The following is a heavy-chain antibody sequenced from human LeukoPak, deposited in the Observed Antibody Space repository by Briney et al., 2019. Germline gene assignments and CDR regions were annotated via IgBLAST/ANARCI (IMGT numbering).Heavy chain of an antibody. CDR1: GLTFSSYN. CDR3: AELGITMIGGV. Sequence: AGASLRLSCAPSGLTFSSYNMNWVRQAPGKGLESVSYISSSGSTIYSADSVKGRFTISRDNGKNSLYLQMNSLRAEDTAVYYCAELGITMIGGVWGKGTTVTISS. J-gene: IGHJ6*04. D-gene: IGHD3-10*02. V-gene: IGHV3-48*03. CDR2: ISSSGSTI.